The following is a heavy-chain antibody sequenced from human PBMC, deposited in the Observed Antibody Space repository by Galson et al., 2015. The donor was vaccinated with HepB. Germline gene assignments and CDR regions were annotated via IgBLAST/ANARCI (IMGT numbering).Heavy chain of an antibody. D-gene: IGHD6-13*01. J-gene: IGHJ5*02. V-gene: IGHV1-69*06. CDR2: IIPIFGTA. CDR1: GGTFSSYA. CDR3: ARDGVAAAGVGWFDP. Sequence: SVKVSCKASGGTFSSYAISWVRQAPGQGLEWMGGIIPIFGTANYAQKFQGRVTITADKSTSTAYMELSSLRSEDTAVYYCARDGVAAAGVGWFDPWGQGTLVTVSS.